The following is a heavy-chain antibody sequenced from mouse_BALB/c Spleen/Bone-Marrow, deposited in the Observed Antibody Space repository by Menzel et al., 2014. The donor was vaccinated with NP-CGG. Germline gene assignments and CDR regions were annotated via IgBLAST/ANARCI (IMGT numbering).Heavy chain of an antibody. CDR1: GYSITSDYA. V-gene: IGHV3-2*02. Sequence: EVQLQQSGPGLVKPSQSLSLTCTVTGYSITSDYAWNWIRQFPGNKLEWMGYISYSGSTDHNPSLKSRISITRDTSKNQFFLQLNSVTTEDTATYYCARRYYYSDYWGRGTTLTVSS. J-gene: IGHJ2*01. CDR2: ISYSGST. D-gene: IGHD1-1*01. CDR3: ARRYYYSDY.